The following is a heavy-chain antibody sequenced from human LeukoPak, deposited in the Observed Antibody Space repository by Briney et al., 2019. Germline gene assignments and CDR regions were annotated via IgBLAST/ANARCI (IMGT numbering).Heavy chain of an antibody. CDR1: GYTFTGYY. Sequence: GASVKVSCKASGYTFTGYYKHWVRQAPGRGLEWMGWINPNSGGTNYAQKFQGRVTMTRDTSISTAYMELSRLRSDDTAVYYCASGYYDSSGYLGVWGKGTTVTVSS. J-gene: IGHJ6*03. CDR2: INPNSGGT. V-gene: IGHV1-2*02. D-gene: IGHD3-22*01. CDR3: ASGYYDSSGYLGV.